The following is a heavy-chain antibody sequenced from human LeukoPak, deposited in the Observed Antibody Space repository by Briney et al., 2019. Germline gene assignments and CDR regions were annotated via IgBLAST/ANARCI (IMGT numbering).Heavy chain of an antibody. CDR3: ARDHDDILPGCFEH. D-gene: IGHD3-9*01. J-gene: IGHJ5*02. CDR1: GGSISTYY. Sequence: SETLSLTCTVSGGSISTYYWSWIRQPAGKGLEWIGRIYTSGSTNYNPSLKSRLTMSVDTSQSPFSLKLSSVTAAATAVYYCARDHDDILPGCFEHWGQGALVTVSS. CDR2: IYTSGST. V-gene: IGHV4-4*07.